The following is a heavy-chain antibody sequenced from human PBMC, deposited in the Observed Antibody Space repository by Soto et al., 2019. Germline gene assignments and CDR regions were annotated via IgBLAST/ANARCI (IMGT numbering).Heavy chain of an antibody. V-gene: IGHV4-31*03. CDR1: GGSISSGGYY. Sequence: QVQLQESGPGLVKPSQTLSLTCTVSGGSISSGGYYWSWIRQHPGKGLEWIGYIYYSGSTYYNPSLKSRVTISVDTSKNQFSLKLSSVTAADTAVYYCARRSWSAANAATPWFDPWGQGTLVTVSS. CDR2: IYYSGST. J-gene: IGHJ5*02. D-gene: IGHD6-13*01. CDR3: ARRSWSAANAATPWFDP.